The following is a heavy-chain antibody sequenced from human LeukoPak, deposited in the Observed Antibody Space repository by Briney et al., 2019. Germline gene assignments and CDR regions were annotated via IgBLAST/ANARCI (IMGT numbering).Heavy chain of an antibody. CDR2: ISYDGSNK. Sequence: GGSLRLSCAASGFTFSSYAMSWVRQAPGKGLEWVAVISYDGSNKYYADSVKGRFTISRDNSKDTLYLQMNSLRAEDTAVYYCAREKALAGYSYGRYYFDYWGQGTLVTVSS. J-gene: IGHJ4*02. V-gene: IGHV3-30-3*01. D-gene: IGHD5-18*01. CDR1: GFTFSSYA. CDR3: AREKALAGYSYGRYYFDY.